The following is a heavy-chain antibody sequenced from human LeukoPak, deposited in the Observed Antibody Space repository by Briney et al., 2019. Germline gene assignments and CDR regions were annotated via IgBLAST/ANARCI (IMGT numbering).Heavy chain of an antibody. D-gene: IGHD6-13*01. J-gene: IGHJ4*02. CDR1: GGTFSSYA. CDR2: IIPIFGTA. Sequence: SVKVSCKASGGTFSSYAISWVRQAPGQGLEWMGRIIPIFGTANYAQKFQGRVTITTDESTSTAYMELSSLRSEDTAVYYCASLSGYSSSWSDFDYWGQGTLVTASS. V-gene: IGHV1-69*05. CDR3: ASLSGYSSSWSDFDY.